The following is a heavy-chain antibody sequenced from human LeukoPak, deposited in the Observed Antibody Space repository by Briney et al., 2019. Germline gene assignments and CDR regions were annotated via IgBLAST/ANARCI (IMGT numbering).Heavy chain of an antibody. V-gene: IGHV3-74*01. D-gene: IGHD6-13*01. CDR3: ARISSWYVGYYFDY. Sequence: GGSLRLSCAASGFTFSSYWMHWVRQAPGKGLGWVSRINSDGSSTSYADSVRGRFTISRDNAKNTLYLRMNSMRAEDTAVYYCARISSWYVGYYFDYWGQGTLVTVSS. J-gene: IGHJ4*02. CDR2: INSDGSST. CDR1: GFTFSSYW.